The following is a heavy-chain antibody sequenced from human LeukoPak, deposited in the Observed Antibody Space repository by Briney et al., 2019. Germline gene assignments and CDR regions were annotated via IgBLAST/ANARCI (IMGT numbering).Heavy chain of an antibody. Sequence: GASVKVSCKASGYTFTGYYMHWVRQAPGQGLGWMGWINPNSGGTNYAQKFQGWVTMTRDTSISTAYMELSRLRSDDTAVYYFARGGQTSSWYIRFSYGMDVWGKGTTVTVSS. D-gene: IGHD6-13*01. J-gene: IGHJ6*04. CDR1: GYTFTGYY. CDR2: INPNSGGT. V-gene: IGHV1-2*04. CDR3: ARGGQTSSWYIRFSYGMDV.